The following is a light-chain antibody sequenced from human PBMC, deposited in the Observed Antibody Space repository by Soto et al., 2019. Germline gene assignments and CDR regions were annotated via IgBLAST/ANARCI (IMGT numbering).Light chain of an antibody. CDR1: SSDVGGYNY. V-gene: IGLV2-14*01. J-gene: IGLJ1*01. CDR2: EVS. Sequence: QSALTQPASVSGSPGQSITISCTGTSSDVGGYNYVSWYQQHPGKAPKLMIYEVSNRPSGVSNRFSGSKSGNTASLTISGLQAEDEADYYCSSYTSSLLGVFGTGTKLTV. CDR3: SSYTSSLLGV.